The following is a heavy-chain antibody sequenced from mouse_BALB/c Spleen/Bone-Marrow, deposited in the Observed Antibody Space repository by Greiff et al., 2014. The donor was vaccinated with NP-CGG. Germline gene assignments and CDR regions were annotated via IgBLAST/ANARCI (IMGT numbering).Heavy chain of an antibody. V-gene: IGHV14-3*02. Sequence: EVQRVESGAELVKPGASVKLSCTASGFNIKDTYMHWVKQRPEQGLEWIGRIDPANGNTKYDPKFQGKATITADTSSNTAYLQLSSLTSEDTAVYYCARGGTTATWYFDAWGAGTTVTVSS. CDR2: IDPANGNT. J-gene: IGHJ1*01. CDR1: GFNIKDTY. CDR3: ARGGTTATWYFDA. D-gene: IGHD1-2*01.